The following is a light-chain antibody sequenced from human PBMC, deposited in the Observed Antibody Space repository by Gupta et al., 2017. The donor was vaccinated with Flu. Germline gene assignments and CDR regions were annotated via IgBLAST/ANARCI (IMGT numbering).Light chain of an antibody. V-gene: IGLV2-14*01. Sequence: TITCYVTSSDVGGESDALWYQQHPGKAPNLMIYEVSNRHAGVSNRFSASSAGNTASLTISGVHAEDEADYYCSSYTSSSTPHVVFGGGTKLTVL. CDR2: EVS. CDR3: SSYTSSSTPHVV. CDR1: SSDVGGESD. J-gene: IGLJ2*01.